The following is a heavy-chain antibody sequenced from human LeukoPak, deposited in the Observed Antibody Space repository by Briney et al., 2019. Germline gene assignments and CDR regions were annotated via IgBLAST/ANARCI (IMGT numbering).Heavy chain of an antibody. D-gene: IGHD3-3*01. CDR2: IYYSGST. Sequence: SETLSLTCTVSGGSISSYYWSWIRQPPGKGLEWIGYIYYSGSTYYNPSLKSRVTISVDTSKNQFSLKLSSVTAADTAVYYCAREMGFWSGYFFDYWGQGTLVTVSS. V-gene: IGHV4-59*12. CDR3: AREMGFWSGYFFDY. CDR1: GGSISSYY. J-gene: IGHJ4*02.